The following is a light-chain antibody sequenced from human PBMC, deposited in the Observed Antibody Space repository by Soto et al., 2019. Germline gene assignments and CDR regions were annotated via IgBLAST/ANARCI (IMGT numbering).Light chain of an antibody. Sequence: ETVLTQSPATLSLSPGERATLSCRASQSVDIYLAWYQQKPGQAPRLLIYDASNRATGIPARFSGSGSGTDFTLTLSSLEPEDFALYYCQQRKYWPPLTFGQGTRLEIK. CDR3: QQRKYWPPLT. CDR1: QSVDIY. CDR2: DAS. V-gene: IGKV3-11*01. J-gene: IGKJ5*01.